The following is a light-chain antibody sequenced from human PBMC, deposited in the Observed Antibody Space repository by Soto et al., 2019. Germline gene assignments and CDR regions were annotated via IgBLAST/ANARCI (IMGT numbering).Light chain of an antibody. J-gene: IGLJ3*02. CDR3: SSFTSSSTQV. CDR1: SSDVGGYNY. CDR2: EVN. V-gene: IGLV2-14*01. Sequence: QAVVTQPASVSGSLGQSITISCTGTSSDVGGYNYVSWYQQHPGKVPKLMIYEVNNRPSGVSSRFSGSKSANTASLTISGLQADDEADYYCSSFTSSSTQVFGGGTKVTVL.